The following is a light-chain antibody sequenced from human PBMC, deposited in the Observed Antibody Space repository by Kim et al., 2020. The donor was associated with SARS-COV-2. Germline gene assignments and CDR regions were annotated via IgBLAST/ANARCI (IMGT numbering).Light chain of an antibody. V-gene: IGKV1-39*01. CDR2: AAS. J-gene: IGKJ1*01. CDR1: QNIRYI. CDR3: QQSYSLWT. Sequence: SASVGDTVTIICRASQNIRYILNWYQQKPGKAPKLLIFAASTLQSGVPSRFSGSGSGTDFTLTISSLQPEDFATYYCQQSYSLWTFGQGTKVDIK.